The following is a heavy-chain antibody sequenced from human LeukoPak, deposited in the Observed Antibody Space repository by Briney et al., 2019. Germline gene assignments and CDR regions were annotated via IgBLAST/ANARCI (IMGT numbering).Heavy chain of an antibody. J-gene: IGHJ4*02. D-gene: IGHD3-3*01. Sequence: PGGSLRLSCAASGFTFSSYAMSWVRQAPGKGLEWVSAISGSGGSTYYADSVKGRFTISRDNSKNTLYLQMNSLRAEDTAVYYCATLNRPDLEWGGFDYWGQGALVTVSS. CDR3: ATLNRPDLEWGGFDY. CDR1: GFTFSSYA. V-gene: IGHV3-23*01. CDR2: ISGSGGST.